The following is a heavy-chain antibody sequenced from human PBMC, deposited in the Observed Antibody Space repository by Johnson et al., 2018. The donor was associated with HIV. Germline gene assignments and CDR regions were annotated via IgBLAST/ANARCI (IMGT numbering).Heavy chain of an antibody. V-gene: IGHV3-38-3*01. Sequence: EVQLLESGGGLVQPGGSLRLSCAASGFTVSSNEMSWVRQAPGKGLEWVSSISGGSTYYADSRKGRFTISRDNSKNTLQLQMNSLRAEDTAVYYCGYHRFFDIWGQGTMVTVSS. CDR1: GFTVSSNE. CDR3: GYHRFFDI. D-gene: IGHD3-16*02. J-gene: IGHJ3*02. CDR2: ISGGST.